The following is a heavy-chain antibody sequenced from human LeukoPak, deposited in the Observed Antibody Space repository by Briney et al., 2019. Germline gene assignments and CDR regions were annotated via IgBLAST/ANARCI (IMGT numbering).Heavy chain of an antibody. Sequence: SVKGSCKASGYTFTSYDINWVRQATGQGLEWMGGIIPIFGTANYAQKFQGRVTITADKSTSTAYMELSSLRSEDTAVYYCARADWVVVPAAYRWFDPWGQGTLVTVSS. CDR3: ARADWVVVPAAYRWFDP. V-gene: IGHV1-69*06. J-gene: IGHJ5*02. D-gene: IGHD2-2*01. CDR2: IIPIFGTA. CDR1: GYTFTSYD.